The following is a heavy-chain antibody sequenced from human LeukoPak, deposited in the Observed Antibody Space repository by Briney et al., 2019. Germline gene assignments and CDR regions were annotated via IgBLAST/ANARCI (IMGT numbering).Heavy chain of an antibody. CDR3: ARARGGELSGPFDY. CDR1: GFTFSSYS. Sequence: GGSLRLSCAASGFTFSSYSMNWVRQAPGKGLEWVAVIWYDGSNKYYADSVKGRFTISRDNSKNTLYLQMNSLRAEDTAVYYCARARGGELSGPFDYWGQGTLVTVSS. D-gene: IGHD3-16*02. V-gene: IGHV3-33*08. J-gene: IGHJ4*02. CDR2: IWYDGSNK.